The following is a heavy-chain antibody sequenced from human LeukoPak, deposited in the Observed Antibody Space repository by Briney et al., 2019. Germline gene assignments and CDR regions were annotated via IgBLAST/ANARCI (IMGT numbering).Heavy chain of an antibody. CDR2: IYYSGST. D-gene: IGHD6-13*01. V-gene: IGHV4-59*01. CDR3: ARSRGYFDY. Sequence: SETLSLTCTVSGGSISSYYWSWIRQPPGRGLEWIGYIYYSGSTNYNPSLKSRVTISVDTSKNQFSLKLSSVTAADTALYYCARSRGYFDYWGQGTLVTVSS. J-gene: IGHJ4*02. CDR1: GGSISSYY.